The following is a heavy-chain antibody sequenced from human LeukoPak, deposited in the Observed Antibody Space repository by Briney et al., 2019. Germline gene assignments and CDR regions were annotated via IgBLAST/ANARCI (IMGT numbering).Heavy chain of an antibody. J-gene: IGHJ4*02. CDR3: ARDLGWGREPGRSFDY. Sequence: GGTLRLSCAASGFTFSSYGMSWVRQAPGKGLEWVSAISGSGGSTYYADSVKGRFTISRDNSKNTLYLQMNSLRAEDTAVYYCARDLGWGREPGRSFDYWGQGTLVTVSS. CDR2: ISGSGGST. V-gene: IGHV3-23*01. D-gene: IGHD3-16*01. CDR1: GFTFSSYG.